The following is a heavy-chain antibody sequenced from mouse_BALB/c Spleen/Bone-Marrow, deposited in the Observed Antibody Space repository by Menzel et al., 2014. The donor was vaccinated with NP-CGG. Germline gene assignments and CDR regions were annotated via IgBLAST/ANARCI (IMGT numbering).Heavy chain of an antibody. CDR3: ARWDYAMDY. V-gene: IGHV1-54*01. Sequence: QVQLQQSGAELVRPGTSVKVSCKASGYAFXNYLIEWVKQRPGQGLEWIGVINPGSGGTNYNEKFKGKATLTADKSSSTAYMRLSSLTSDDSAVYFCARWDYAMDYWGQGTSVTVSS. CDR1: GYAFXNYL. CDR2: INPGSGGT. J-gene: IGHJ4*01.